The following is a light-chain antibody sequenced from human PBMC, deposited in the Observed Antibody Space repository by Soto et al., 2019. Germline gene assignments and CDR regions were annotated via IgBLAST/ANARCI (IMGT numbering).Light chain of an antibody. CDR3: QQVNVYPST. J-gene: IGKJ4*01. Sequence: IQLTQSPSSLSASVGYRFTITCRASQGISSYLGWYQQKPGKAPNLLIYDASTLHSGVPSRFSGGGSGTDFTLTISSLQPEDFATYYCQQVNVYPSTFGGGTKGDIK. CDR1: QGISSY. V-gene: IGKV1-9*01. CDR2: DAS.